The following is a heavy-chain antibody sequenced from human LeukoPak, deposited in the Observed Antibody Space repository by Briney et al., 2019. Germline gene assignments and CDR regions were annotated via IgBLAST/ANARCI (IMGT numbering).Heavy chain of an antibody. V-gene: IGHV3-7*01. CDR1: GFTFSSYW. D-gene: IGHD3-10*01. CDR2: IKQDGSEK. Sequence: GGSLRLSCAASGFTFSSYWMSWVRQAPGKGLERVANIKQDGSEKYYVDSVEGRFTISRDNAKNSLYLQMNSLRAEDTAVYYCAQYGSASYKKAPNAFDIWGQGTMVTVSS. J-gene: IGHJ3*02. CDR3: AQYGSASYKKAPNAFDI.